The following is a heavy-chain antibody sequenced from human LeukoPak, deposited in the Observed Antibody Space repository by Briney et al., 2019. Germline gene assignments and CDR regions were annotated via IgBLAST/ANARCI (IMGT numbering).Heavy chain of an antibody. CDR3: ARDLRTGYTYGYPLDY. CDR1: GFTFSDYW. J-gene: IGHJ4*02. Sequence: PGGSLRLSCAASGFTFSDYWMSWVRQAPGKGLEWVANINQDGSLKYYVDSVKGRFTISRDNAKISLYLQMNSLRAEDTAVYSCARDLRTGYTYGYPLDYWGQGTLVTVSS. V-gene: IGHV3-7*01. D-gene: IGHD5-18*01. CDR2: INQDGSLK.